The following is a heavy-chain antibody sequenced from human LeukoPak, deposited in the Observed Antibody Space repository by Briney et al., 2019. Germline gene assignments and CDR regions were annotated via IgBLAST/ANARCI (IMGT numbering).Heavy chain of an antibody. D-gene: IGHD2/OR15-2a*01. Sequence: GGSLRLSCAASGFTFNSCAMSWVRQAPGKGLEWVSTISDSGTSTFYADSEKGRFTISRDNSKNTLYVQMNSLRAEDAAVYYCAKRDYYSFDYWGQGTLVTVSS. J-gene: IGHJ4*02. CDR3: AKRDYYSFDY. V-gene: IGHV3-23*01. CDR2: ISDSGTST. CDR1: GFTFNSCA.